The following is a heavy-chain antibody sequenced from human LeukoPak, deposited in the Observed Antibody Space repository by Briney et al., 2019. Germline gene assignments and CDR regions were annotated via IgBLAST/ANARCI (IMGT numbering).Heavy chain of an antibody. CDR1: GFTFDSYT. CDR2: IAWDGSFE. CDR3: SRDIGMVVGTVLRS. Sequence: GGSLRLSCEASGFTFDSYTMHWVRQPPGKGLEWVSLIAWDGSFEYYADSVKGRFTISRDNSKNSLYLQMNALRPEDTAFYYCSRDIGMVVGTVLRSWGQGTLVTVSS. D-gene: IGHD1-7*01. V-gene: IGHV3-43*01. J-gene: IGHJ5*02.